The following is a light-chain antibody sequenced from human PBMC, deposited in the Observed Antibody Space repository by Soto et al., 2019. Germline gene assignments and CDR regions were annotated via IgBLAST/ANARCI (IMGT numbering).Light chain of an antibody. J-gene: IGKJ1*01. Sequence: DIVMTQSPLSLPVTPGEPASISCRSSQSLLLSNGYNYLDWYLQKPGQSPQLLIYLGSNRASGVADRFSGSGSGTDFTLRISRVEAEDVGVYYCMQALQTPSTFGQGTKVEIK. CDR3: MQALQTPST. CDR2: LGS. V-gene: IGKV2-28*01. CDR1: QSLLLSNGYNY.